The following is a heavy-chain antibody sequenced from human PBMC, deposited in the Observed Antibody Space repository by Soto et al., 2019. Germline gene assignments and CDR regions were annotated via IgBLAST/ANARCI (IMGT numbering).Heavy chain of an antibody. CDR2: IYWNDDK. Sequence: SGPTLVNPTQTLTLTCSFSGVSLSTSGVGVGWIRHPPGKAPEWLGIIYWNDDKRYSPSLKTRVTINKETSRNQVVLTMTSVEAYYTARYYCGHDASGWRWIPDAWGQWNTVTLSS. V-gene: IGHV2-5*01. J-gene: IGHJ6*01. CDR3: GHDASGWRWIPDA. D-gene: IGHD2-21*01. CDR1: GVSLSTSGVG.